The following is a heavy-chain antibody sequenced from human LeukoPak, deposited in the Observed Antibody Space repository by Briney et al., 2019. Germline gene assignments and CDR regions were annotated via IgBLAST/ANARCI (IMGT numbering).Heavy chain of an antibody. D-gene: IGHD2-2*01. V-gene: IGHV4-34*01. CDR3: ARRQDIVVVPAASSWFDP. CDR1: GGSFSGYY. Sequence: SETLSLTCAVYGGSFSGYYWSWIRQPPGKGLEWIREINHNGSTNYNPSLKSRVTISVDTSKNQFSLKLSSVPAADTAVYYCARRQDIVVVPAASSWFDPWGQGTLVTVSS. CDR2: INHNGST. J-gene: IGHJ5*02.